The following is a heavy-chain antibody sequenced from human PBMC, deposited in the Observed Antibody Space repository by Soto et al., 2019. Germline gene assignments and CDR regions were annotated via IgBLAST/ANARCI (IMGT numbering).Heavy chain of an antibody. V-gene: IGHV3-23*01. CDR3: AKGIAAAGIWSGFDP. J-gene: IGHJ5*02. CDR2: ISGSGGST. Sequence: GGSLRLSCAASGFTFSSHAMSWVRQAPGKGLEWVSAISGSGGSTYYADSVKGRFTISRDNSKNTLYLQMNSLRAEDTAVYYCAKGIAAAGIWSGFDPWGQGTLVTVSS. D-gene: IGHD6-13*01. CDR1: GFTFSSHA.